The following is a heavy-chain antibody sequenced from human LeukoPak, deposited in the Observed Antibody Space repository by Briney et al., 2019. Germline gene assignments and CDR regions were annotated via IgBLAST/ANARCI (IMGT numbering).Heavy chain of an antibody. J-gene: IGHJ4*02. CDR2: IYYSGST. CDR3: TRDLYYYDSSGYNPPFDY. V-gene: IGHV4-39*02. D-gene: IGHD3-22*01. Sequence: SETLSLTCTVSGGSISSSSYYWGWIRQPPGKGLEWIGSIYYSGSTYYNPSLKSRVTISVDTSKNQFSLKLSSVTAADTAVYYCTRDLYYYDSSGYNPPFDYWGQGTLVTVSS. CDR1: GGSISSSSYY.